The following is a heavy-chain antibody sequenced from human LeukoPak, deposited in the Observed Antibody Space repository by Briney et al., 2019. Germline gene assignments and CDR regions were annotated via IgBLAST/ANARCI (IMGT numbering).Heavy chain of an antibody. V-gene: IGHV3-7*05. D-gene: IGHD6-19*01. J-gene: IGHJ4*02. CDR2: LNHDGSVK. CDR3: ARDESDSSDG. CDR1: GFTFSRYW. Sequence: GGALRLSRAVSGFTFSRYWLSWVRPAPGKGREGVANLNHDGSVKYHVDSVKGRFTISRDKPKNSLYLQMNSLGAEDTAVYFCARDESDSSDGWGQGTLVTVSS.